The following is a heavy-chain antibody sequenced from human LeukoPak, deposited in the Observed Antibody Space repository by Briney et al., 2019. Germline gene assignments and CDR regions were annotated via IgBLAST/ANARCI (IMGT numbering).Heavy chain of an antibody. D-gene: IGHD1-26*01. V-gene: IGHV3-30-3*01. CDR2: ISYDGSNK. Sequence: GGPLRLSCAASGFTFSSYAMHWVRQAPGKGLEWVAVISYDGSNKYYADSVKGRFTISRDNSKNTLYLQMNSLRAEDTAVYYCVRDLGGRSGHWGQGTLVTVSS. J-gene: IGHJ4*02. CDR1: GFTFSSYA. CDR3: VRDLGGRSGH.